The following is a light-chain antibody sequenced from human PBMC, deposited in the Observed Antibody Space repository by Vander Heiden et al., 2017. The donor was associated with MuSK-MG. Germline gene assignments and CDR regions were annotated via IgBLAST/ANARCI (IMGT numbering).Light chain of an antibody. V-gene: IGKV3-20*01. J-gene: IGKJ2*01. CDR1: QSLSSIY. Sequence: EIVLTQSPGTLSLSPGERATLSCRASQSLSSIYLAWYQQKPGQAPRLLIYGASSRATGIPDRFSGSGSGTDFTLTISRLEPEDFAVYYCQQYGSSLYTFGQGTKLEIK. CDR2: GAS. CDR3: QQYGSSLYT.